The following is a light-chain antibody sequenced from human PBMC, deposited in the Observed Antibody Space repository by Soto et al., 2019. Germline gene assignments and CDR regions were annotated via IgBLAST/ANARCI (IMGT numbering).Light chain of an antibody. Sequence: EIVMTQSPATLSVSPGERATLSCRASQSVSSNLAWYQQKPGQAPRLLIYGASTRATSIQARFSGCGSGTEFTLTNSSLQSEDFAIYYCQQYNNWWTFGQGTKVEIK. CDR3: QQYNNWWT. J-gene: IGKJ1*01. CDR1: QSVSSN. CDR2: GAS. V-gene: IGKV3-15*01.